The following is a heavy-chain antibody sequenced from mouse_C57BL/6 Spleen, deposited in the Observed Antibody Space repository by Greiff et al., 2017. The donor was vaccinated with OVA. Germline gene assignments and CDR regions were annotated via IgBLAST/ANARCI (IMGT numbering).Heavy chain of an antibody. J-gene: IGHJ3*01. Sequence: VQLQQPGAELVRPGSSVKLSCKASGYTFTSYWMHWVKQRPIQGLEWIGNIDPSDSETHYNQKFKDKATLTVDKSSSTAYMQLSSLTSEDSAVYDCARAGWLRRGFAYWGQGTRVTVSA. V-gene: IGHV1-52*01. CDR1: GYTFTSYW. CDR3: ARAGWLRRGFAY. CDR2: IDPSDSET. D-gene: IGHD2-2*01.